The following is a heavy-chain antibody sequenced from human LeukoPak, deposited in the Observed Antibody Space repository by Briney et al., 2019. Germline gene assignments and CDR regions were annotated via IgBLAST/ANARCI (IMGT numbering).Heavy chain of an antibody. V-gene: IGHV1-2*02. CDR2: INPNSYGT. Sequence: WASVKVSCKASGYTFTGYYMQWVRQAPGQGLEWMGWINPNSYGTNYAQKFQGRVTMTRDTSISTAYMELSRPRSDDTAVYYCARGGRVTTVVTLLDYWGQGTLVTVSS. D-gene: IGHD4-23*01. CDR3: ARGGRVTTVVTLLDY. J-gene: IGHJ4*02. CDR1: GYTFTGYY.